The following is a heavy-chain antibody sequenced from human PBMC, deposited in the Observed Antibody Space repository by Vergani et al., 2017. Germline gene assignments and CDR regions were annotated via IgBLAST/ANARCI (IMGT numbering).Heavy chain of an antibody. D-gene: IGHD2-15*01. J-gene: IGHJ5*02. V-gene: IGHV4-61*02. Sequence: QVQLQESGPGLVKPSQTLSLTCTVSGGSISSGSYYWSRIRQPAGKGLEWIGRIYTSGSTNYNPSLKSRVTMSVDTSKNQFSLKLSSVTAADTAVYYCTRHWAVVAANNWFDPWGQGTLVTVSS. CDR2: IYTSGST. CDR1: GGSISSGSYY. CDR3: TRHWAVVAANNWFDP.